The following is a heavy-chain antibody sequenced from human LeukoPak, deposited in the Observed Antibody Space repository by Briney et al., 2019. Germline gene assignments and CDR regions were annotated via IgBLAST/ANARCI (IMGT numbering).Heavy chain of an antibody. Sequence: HPGGSLRLSCAASGFTFSSYGMHWVRQAPGKGLEWVAVIWYGGSNKYYADSVKGRFTISRDNSKNTLYLQMNSLRAEDTAVYYCAKDPGGTYAEYYFDYWGQGTLVTVSS. CDR2: IWYGGSNK. CDR3: AKDPGGTYAEYYFDY. J-gene: IGHJ4*02. CDR1: GFTFSSYG. V-gene: IGHV3-30*02. D-gene: IGHD1-26*01.